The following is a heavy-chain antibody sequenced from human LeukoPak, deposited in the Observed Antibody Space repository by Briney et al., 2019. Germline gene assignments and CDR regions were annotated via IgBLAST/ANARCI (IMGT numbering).Heavy chain of an antibody. Sequence: GGSLRLSGAASGFTFSSYAMHWVRQAPGKGLEWVAFIRFDGINKYYADFVKGRFTISRDNSKNTLYLQMKSRRAEDTAVYYCAVRGSGNYYMAVWGKGTTVTISS. CDR1: GFTFSSYA. V-gene: IGHV3-30*02. CDR2: IRFDGINK. CDR3: AVRGSGNYYMAV. D-gene: IGHD3-10*01. J-gene: IGHJ6*03.